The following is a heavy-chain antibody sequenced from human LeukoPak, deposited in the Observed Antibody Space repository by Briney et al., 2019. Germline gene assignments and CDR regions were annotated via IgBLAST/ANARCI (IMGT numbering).Heavy chain of an antibody. V-gene: IGHV3-7*01. CDR3: TTGYSSGWYNEGNY. CDR1: GFTFSSYW. J-gene: IGHJ4*02. CDR2: IKQDGSEK. D-gene: IGHD6-19*01. Sequence: GGSLGLSCAASGFTFSSYWMSWVRQAPGKGLEWVANIKQDGSEKYYVDSVKGRFTISRDNAKNSLYLQMNSLRAEDTAVYFCTTGYSSGWYNEGNYWGQGTLVTVSS.